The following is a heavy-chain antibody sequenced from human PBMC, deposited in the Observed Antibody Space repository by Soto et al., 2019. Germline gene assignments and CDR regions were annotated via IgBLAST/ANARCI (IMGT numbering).Heavy chain of an antibody. CDR1: GGSFSGYY. J-gene: IGHJ3*02. D-gene: IGHD2-15*01. V-gene: IGHV4-34*01. CDR2: INHSGST. CDR3: ARDRYCSGGSCLAAFDI. Sequence: PAETLSLTCAVFGGSFSGYYWNWIRQPPGKGLEWIGEINHSGSTNYNPSLKSRVTISVDTSKNQFSLKLSSVTAADTAVYYCARDRYCSGGSCLAAFDIWGQGTMVTVSS.